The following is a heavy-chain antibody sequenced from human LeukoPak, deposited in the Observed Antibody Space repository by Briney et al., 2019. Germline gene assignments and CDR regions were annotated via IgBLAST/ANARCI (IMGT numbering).Heavy chain of an antibody. CDR2: ISGSGGST. CDR1: GFTFSSYA. CDR3: ARAVAGGGGAFDI. J-gene: IGHJ3*02. V-gene: IGHV3-23*01. D-gene: IGHD6-19*01. Sequence: PGGSLRLSCAASGFTFSSYAMSWVRQAPGKGLEWVSAISGSGGSTYYADSVKGRFTISRDNSKNTLYLQMNSLRAEDTAVYYCARAVAGGGGAFDIWGQGTMVTVSS.